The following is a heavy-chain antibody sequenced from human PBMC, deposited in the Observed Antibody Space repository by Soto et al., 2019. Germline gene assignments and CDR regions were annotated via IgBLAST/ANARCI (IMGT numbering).Heavy chain of an antibody. Sequence: EVQLLESGGGLLQPGGSLRLSCSASGLTFSSHAMTWVRQAPGKGLQWVSTISDSGDSTYYADSVKSRFTISRDNSKNTLYLQMNSLRAEDTAVYYCAKVGWIGGQGTLVTVSS. CDR1: GLTFSSHA. CDR2: ISDSGDST. CDR3: AKVGWI. D-gene: IGHD5-12*01. J-gene: IGHJ4*02. V-gene: IGHV3-23*01.